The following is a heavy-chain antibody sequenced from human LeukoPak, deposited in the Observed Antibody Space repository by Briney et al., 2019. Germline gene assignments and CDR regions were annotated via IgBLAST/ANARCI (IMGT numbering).Heavy chain of an antibody. V-gene: IGHV3-21*01. CDR2: ISGDSRYI. D-gene: IGHD2-2*01. CDR1: GFTFSSYG. Sequence: GGPLRLSCAASGFTFSSYGMHRVGKAPGKALEWVSAISGDSRYIYYADSVRGRFTISRANAENSPYLQMHSLRVEDTAVYYCARAPTVLVGYCSSSSCQADYWGQGTLVTVSS. J-gene: IGHJ4*02. CDR3: ARAPTVLVGYCSSSSCQADY.